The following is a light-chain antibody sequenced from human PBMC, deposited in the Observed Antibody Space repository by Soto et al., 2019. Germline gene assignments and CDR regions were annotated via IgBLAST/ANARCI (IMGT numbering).Light chain of an antibody. Sequence: ALPHPASVSGSPGQSMTISCTGTSSDVGGYNYVSWYQQHPGKAPKLMIYEASNRPSGVSNRFSGSKSGNTASLTISGLQAEDEADYYCSSYTTTNTYVFGSGTKVTVL. V-gene: IGLV2-14*01. CDR1: SSDVGGYNY. CDR2: EAS. J-gene: IGLJ1*01. CDR3: SSYTTTNTYV.